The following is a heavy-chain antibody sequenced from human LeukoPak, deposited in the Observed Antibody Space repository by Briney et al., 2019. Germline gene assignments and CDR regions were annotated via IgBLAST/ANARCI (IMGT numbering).Heavy chain of an antibody. J-gene: IGHJ6*03. V-gene: IGHV3-66*01. CDR1: GFTFSTNY. D-gene: IGHD1-26*01. CDR3: AGYGGSYPYYMDV. Sequence: GGSLRLSCAASGFTFSTNYMTWIRQAPGKGLEGVSVMYTLGNKNYSDSVRGRLTISRDNSKNTLYLQMNSLRAEDTAVYYCAGYGGSYPYYMDVWGKGTTVTISS. CDR2: MYTLGNK.